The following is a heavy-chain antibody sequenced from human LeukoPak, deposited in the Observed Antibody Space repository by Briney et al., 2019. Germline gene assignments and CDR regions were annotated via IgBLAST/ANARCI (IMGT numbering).Heavy chain of an antibody. V-gene: IGHV4-39*07. CDR2: IYYSGST. D-gene: IGHD3-10*01. CDR1: GGSISSSSYY. CDR3: ARVAGSGSYYSDDDAFDI. Sequence: SETLSLTCTVSGGSISSSSYYWGGIRQPPGKGLEWIGSIYYSGSTYYNPSLKSRVTISVDTSKNQFSLKLSSVTAADTAVYYCARVAGSGSYYSDDDAFDIWGQGQWSPSPQ. J-gene: IGHJ3*02.